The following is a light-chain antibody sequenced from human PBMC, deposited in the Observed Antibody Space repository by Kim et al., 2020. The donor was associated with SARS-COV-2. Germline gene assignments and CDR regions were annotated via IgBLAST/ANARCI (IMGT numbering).Light chain of an antibody. J-gene: IGKJ2*01. Sequence: EIVMTQSPATLSVSPGESATLSCRASQSISNNLAWFQQQPGQAPRLLMYGASTRATGVPARFSGSGSGTEFTLTINSLQSEDFAVYYCQHYDNWPYTFGQGTKLEI. V-gene: IGKV3-15*01. CDR3: QHYDNWPYT. CDR1: QSISNN. CDR2: GAS.